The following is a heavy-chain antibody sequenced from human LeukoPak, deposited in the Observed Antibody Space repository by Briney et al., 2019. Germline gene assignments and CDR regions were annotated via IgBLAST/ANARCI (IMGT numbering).Heavy chain of an antibody. D-gene: IGHD3-16*01. Sequence: ASVKVSCKTSGYSFSDYHIQWLRQAPGQGLEWMGWINPDSGGTKSAEKFLGRVSWTRDTSISTIYMELSRLRSDDTAVYYCARGEDVLNSFDFWGQGTQVTVSS. J-gene: IGHJ4*02. CDR2: INPDSGGT. V-gene: IGHV1-2*02. CDR3: ARGEDVLNSFDF. CDR1: GYSFSDYH.